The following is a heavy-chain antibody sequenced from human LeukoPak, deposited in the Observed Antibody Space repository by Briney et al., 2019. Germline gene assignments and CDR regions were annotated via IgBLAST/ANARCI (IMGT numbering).Heavy chain of an antibody. J-gene: IGHJ4*02. D-gene: IGHD5-12*01. Sequence: ASVKVSCKASGYTFTGYYMHWVRQAPGQGLEWMGWINPNSGGTNYAQKFQGRVTITRDTSISTAYMELSRLRSDDTAVYYCARGWLRTNYFDYWGQGTLVTVSS. V-gene: IGHV1-2*02. CDR3: ARGWLRTNYFDY. CDR1: GYTFTGYY. CDR2: INPNSGGT.